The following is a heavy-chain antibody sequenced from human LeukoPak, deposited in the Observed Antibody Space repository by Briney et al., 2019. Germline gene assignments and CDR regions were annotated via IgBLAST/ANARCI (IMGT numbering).Heavy chain of an antibody. J-gene: IGHJ6*03. D-gene: IGHD6-13*01. Sequence: PGGSLRLSCAASGFTVSSNYMSWVRQAPGKGLEWVSIIYSGGSTFYADSVKGRFTISRDNSKSTLYLQMNSLRVEDTAVYYCARGIAAPDRGYYYMDVWGKGTTVTISS. CDR1: GFTVSSNY. V-gene: IGHV3-53*01. CDR2: IYSGGST. CDR3: ARGIAAPDRGYYYMDV.